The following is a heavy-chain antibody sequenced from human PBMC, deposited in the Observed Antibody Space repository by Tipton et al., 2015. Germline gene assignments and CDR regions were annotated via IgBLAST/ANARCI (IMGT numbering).Heavy chain of an antibody. J-gene: IGHJ4*02. V-gene: IGHV3-21*01. Sequence: GSLRLSCAASGFTFSSYSMTWVRQAPGKGLEWVSSISRTSSYIFYADSVKGRFTISRDNAKNSLYLQMHSLRAEDTAVYYCARDTTTTVTESYGYWGQGTLVTVSS. D-gene: IGHD4-17*01. CDR3: ARDTTTTVTESYGY. CDR2: ISRTSSYI. CDR1: GFTFSSYS.